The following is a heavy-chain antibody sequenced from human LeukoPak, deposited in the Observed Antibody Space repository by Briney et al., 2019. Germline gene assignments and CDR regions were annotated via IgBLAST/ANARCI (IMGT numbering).Heavy chain of an antibody. CDR1: GGSISSGGYY. Sequence: SQTLSLTCTVSGGSISSGGYYWSWIRQPPGTGLEWIGYIYYSGSTNYNPSLKSRVTISVDTSKNQFSLKLSSVTAADTAVYYCASCIAARTDAFDIWGQGTMVTVSS. D-gene: IGHD6-13*01. CDR3: ASCIAARTDAFDI. CDR2: IYYSGST. V-gene: IGHV4-61*08. J-gene: IGHJ3*02.